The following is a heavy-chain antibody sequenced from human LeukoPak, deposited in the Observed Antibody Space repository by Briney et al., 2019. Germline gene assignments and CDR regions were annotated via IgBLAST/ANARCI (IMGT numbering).Heavy chain of an antibody. V-gene: IGHV4-39*01. CDR1: GDSISSSNYY. Sequence: PSETLSLTCAVSGDSISSSNYYSDWIRQPPGKGLEWIGSIYYSGSTYYNPSLKSRVTISVDTSKNQFSLKLSSVTAADMAVYYCASLGVPGSYLAWFDPWGQGTLVTVSS. CDR3: ASLGVPGSYLAWFDP. CDR2: IYYSGST. D-gene: IGHD2-2*01. J-gene: IGHJ5*02.